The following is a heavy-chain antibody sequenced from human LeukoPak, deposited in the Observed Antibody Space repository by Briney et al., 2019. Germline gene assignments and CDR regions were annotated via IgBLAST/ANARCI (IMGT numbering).Heavy chain of an antibody. D-gene: IGHD4-11*01. CDR2: IYYSGST. Sequence: SETLSLTCTVSGGSISSYYWSWIRQPPGKGLEWIGYIYYSGSTNYNPSLKSRVTISVDTSKNQFSLKLSSVTAADTAVYYCARGNFRDLFDYWGQGTLVTVSS. CDR3: ARGNFRDLFDY. V-gene: IGHV4-59*01. J-gene: IGHJ4*02. CDR1: GGSISSYY.